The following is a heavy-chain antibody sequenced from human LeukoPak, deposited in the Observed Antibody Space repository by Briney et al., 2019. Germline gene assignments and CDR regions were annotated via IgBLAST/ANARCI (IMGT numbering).Heavy chain of an antibody. V-gene: IGHV3-11*01. J-gene: IGHJ4*02. CDR2: ISSSGHII. CDR3: ARDRPPSPFDY. CDR1: GFTFSDYY. Sequence: PGGSLRLSCAASGFTFSDYYMTWIRQAPGKGLEWVSYISSSGHIIYYADSVKGRFIISRDNGKNSLYLQMNSLRAEDTAVYYCARDRPPSPFDYWGQGTLVTVSS.